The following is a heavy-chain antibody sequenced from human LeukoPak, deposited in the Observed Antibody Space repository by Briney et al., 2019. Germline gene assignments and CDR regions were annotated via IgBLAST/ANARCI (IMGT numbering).Heavy chain of an antibody. Sequence: ASVKVSCKASGYTFTSYDINWVRQATGQGLEWMGWMNPNSGNTGYAQKFQGRVTMTRNTSISTAYMELSSLRSEDTAVYYCASFSISRGKVNWFDPWGQGTLVTVSS. CDR1: GYTFTSYD. D-gene: IGHD3-10*01. V-gene: IGHV1-8*01. J-gene: IGHJ5*02. CDR2: MNPNSGNT. CDR3: ASFSISRGKVNWFDP.